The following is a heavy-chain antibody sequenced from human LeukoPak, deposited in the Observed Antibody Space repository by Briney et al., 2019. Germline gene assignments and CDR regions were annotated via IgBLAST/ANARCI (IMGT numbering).Heavy chain of an antibody. V-gene: IGHV3-21*01. CDR2: ISSSSSYI. CDR3: ARDQGQMTTGTTCFDY. Sequence: GGSLRLSCAASGFTFSSYSMNWVRQAPGKGLEWVSSISSSSSYIYYADSVKGRFTISRDNAKNSLYLQMNSLRAEDTAVYYCARDQGQMTTGTTCFDYWGQGTLVTVSS. CDR1: GFTFSSYS. J-gene: IGHJ4*02. D-gene: IGHD4-17*01.